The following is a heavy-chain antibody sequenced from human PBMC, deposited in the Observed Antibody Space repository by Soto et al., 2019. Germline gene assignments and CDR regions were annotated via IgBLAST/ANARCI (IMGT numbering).Heavy chain of an antibody. Sequence: QVQLVESGGGVVQPGRSLRLSCAASGFTFSSYAMHWVRQAPGKGLEWVAVISYDGSNKYYADSVKGRFTISRDNSKNALYLQMNSLRAEDTAVYYCARVRQGNSAFDYWGQGTLVTVSS. CDR1: GFTFSSYA. J-gene: IGHJ4*02. CDR2: ISYDGSNK. V-gene: IGHV3-30-3*01. CDR3: ARVRQGNSAFDY. D-gene: IGHD1-7*01.